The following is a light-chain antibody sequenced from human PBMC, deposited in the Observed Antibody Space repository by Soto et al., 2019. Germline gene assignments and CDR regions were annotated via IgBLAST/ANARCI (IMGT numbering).Light chain of an antibody. V-gene: IGKV3-11*01. J-gene: IGKJ4*01. CDR2: DAS. CDR1: QSVGDV. Sequence: EIVLTQSPATLSLSPGERATLSCRASQSVGDVLAWYQQKPGQAPRLLIYDASNRATGTPARFSGSGSGTDFTLTISSLEPEDFAVYYCQQREDWPLTFGGGTKVEIK. CDR3: QQREDWPLT.